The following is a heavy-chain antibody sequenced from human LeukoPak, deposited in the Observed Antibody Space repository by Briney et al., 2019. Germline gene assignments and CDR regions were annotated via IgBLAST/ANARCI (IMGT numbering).Heavy chain of an antibody. V-gene: IGHV1-69*05. CDR3: ARNRYGEPLRLRFWDYYYMDV. J-gene: IGHJ6*03. CDR1: GGTFSSYA. D-gene: IGHD1-26*01. CDR2: IIPIFGTA. Sequence: ASVKVSCKASGGTFSSYAISWVRQAPGQGLEWMGGIIPIFGTANYAQKFQGRVTITTDESTSTAYMELSSLRSEDTAVYYCARNRYGEPLRLRFWDYYYMDVWGKGTTVTVSS.